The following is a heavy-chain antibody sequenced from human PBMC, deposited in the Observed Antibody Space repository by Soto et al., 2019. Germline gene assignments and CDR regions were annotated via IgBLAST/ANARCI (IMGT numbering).Heavy chain of an antibody. CDR3: ARDDYGISYYYYYYMDV. D-gene: IGHD4-17*01. Sequence: ASVKVSCKASGYTFTSYAMHWVRQAPGQRLEWMGWINAGNGNTKYSQKFQGRVTITRDTSASTAYMELSSLRSEDTAVYYCARDDYGISYYYYYYMDVWGKGTTVTVSS. CDR1: GYTFTSYA. V-gene: IGHV1-3*01. J-gene: IGHJ6*03. CDR2: INAGNGNT.